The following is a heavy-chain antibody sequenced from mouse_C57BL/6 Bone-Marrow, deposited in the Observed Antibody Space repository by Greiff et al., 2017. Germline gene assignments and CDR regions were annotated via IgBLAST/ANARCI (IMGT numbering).Heavy chain of an antibody. CDR2: IYPRDGST. Sequence: VQRVESGPELVKPGASVKLSCKASGYTFTSYDINWVKQRPGQGLEWIGWIYPRDGSTKYNEKFQGKATLTVDTSSSTAYLELHSLTSEDSAVYFCARDYGSSYWYFDVWGTGTTVTVSA. CDR1: GYTFTSYD. D-gene: IGHD1-1*01. V-gene: IGHV1-85*01. CDR3: ARDYGSSYWYFDV. J-gene: IGHJ1*03.